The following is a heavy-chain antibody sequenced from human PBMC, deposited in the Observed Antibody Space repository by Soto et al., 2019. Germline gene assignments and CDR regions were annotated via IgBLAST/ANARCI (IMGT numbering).Heavy chain of an antibody. Sequence: GGSRRLSCAASEFTFSRYYMKWISQAPGKGLEWVSAISGTGARTSYADSVNARSTISRDKSKNSLYRQMNSLRAEDTAVYYWARDLWNHQFDYWGRGTLVPVSS. CDR3: ARDLWNHQFDY. D-gene: IGHD3-3*01. V-gene: IGHV3-23*01. CDR1: EFTFSRYY. CDR2: ISGTGART. J-gene: IGHJ4*02.